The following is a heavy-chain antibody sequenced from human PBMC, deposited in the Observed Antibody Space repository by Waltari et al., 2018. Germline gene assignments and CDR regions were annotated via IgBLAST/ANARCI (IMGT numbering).Heavy chain of an antibody. CDR2: IYHSGST. J-gene: IGHJ4*02. Sequence: QVQLQESGPGLVKPSETLSLTCAVSGYSISSGYYWGWIRQPPGKGLEWIGSIYHSGSTYYNPSLKSRVTRSVDTSKNQFSLKLSSVTAADTAVYYCASSYYYGSGSYYSYYFDYWGQGTLVTVSS. CDR1: GYSISSGYY. D-gene: IGHD3-10*01. V-gene: IGHV4-38-2*01. CDR3: ASSYYYGSGSYYSYYFDY.